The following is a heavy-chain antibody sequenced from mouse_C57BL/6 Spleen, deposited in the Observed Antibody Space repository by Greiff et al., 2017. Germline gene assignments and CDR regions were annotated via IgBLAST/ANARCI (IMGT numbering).Heavy chain of an antibody. CDR3: ARGSPGHVWFAY. V-gene: IGHV5-4*03. CDR1: GFTFSSYA. D-gene: IGHD3-2*02. J-gene: IGHJ3*01. Sequence: EVKLMESGGGLVKPGGSLKLSCAASGFTFSSYAMSWVRQTPEKRLEWVATISDGGSYTYYPDNVKGRFTISRDNAKNNLYLQMSHLKSEDTAMYYCARGSPGHVWFAYWGQGTLVTVSA. CDR2: ISDGGSYT.